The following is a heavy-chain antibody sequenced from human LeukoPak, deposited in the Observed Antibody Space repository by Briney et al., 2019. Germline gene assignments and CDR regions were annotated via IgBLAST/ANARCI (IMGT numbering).Heavy chain of an antibody. D-gene: IGHD3-3*01. Sequence: GGSLRLSCAASGFTFSSYWMSWVRQAPGKGPEWVAHIKQDVSQEYHVDSVKGRFTISRDNAKNSLYLQMNSLRAEDTAVYYCARGVVYPTWSGPHWSDYWGQGTLVTVSS. CDR3: ARGVVYPTWSGPHWSDY. V-gene: IGHV3-7*01. CDR2: IKQDVSQE. CDR1: GFTFSSYW. J-gene: IGHJ4*02.